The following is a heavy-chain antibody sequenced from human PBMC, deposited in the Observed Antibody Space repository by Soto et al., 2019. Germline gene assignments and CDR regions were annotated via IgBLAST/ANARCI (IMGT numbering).Heavy chain of an antibody. V-gene: IGHV3-23*01. CDR2: ISDSGGST. CDR3: ARGGGYSNYIVDY. J-gene: IGHJ4*02. Sequence: EVQLLESGGGLVQPGGSPRLSCAASGFTFSSYTMTWVRQAPGQGLEWVSVISDSGGSTYYADSVKGRFTISRDNSKNTLYLQMNSLRAEDTAVYYWARGGGYSNYIVDYWGQGTLVTVSS. CDR1: GFTFSSYT. D-gene: IGHD4-4*01.